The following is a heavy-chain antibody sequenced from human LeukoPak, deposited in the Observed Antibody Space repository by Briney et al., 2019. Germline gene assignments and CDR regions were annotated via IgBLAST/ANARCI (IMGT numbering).Heavy chain of an antibody. CDR2: ISGNNGNT. D-gene: IGHD3-22*01. V-gene: IGHV1-18*01. CDR1: GYTFTSYG. J-gene: IGHJ3*02. CDR3: ARDVFSTYYYDSSGLGDAFEI. Sequence: ASVKVSCKASGYTFTSYGINWVRQAPGQGLEWMGWISGNNGNTNYAQHLQGRVTMTTDTSTGTAYMELRSLRSDDTAVYYCARDVFSTYYYDSSGLGDAFEIWGRGTMVTVSS.